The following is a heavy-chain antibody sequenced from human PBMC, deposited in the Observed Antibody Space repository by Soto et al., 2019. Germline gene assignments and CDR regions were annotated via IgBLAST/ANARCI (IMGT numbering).Heavy chain of an antibody. CDR2: ISAFNGNT. V-gene: IGHV1-18*01. CDR3: ARDRGVAPPVAGNTHYYYYMDV. Sequence: QDQLVQSGAEVKKPGASVTVSCKASGYSFTNYGITWVRQAPGQGLEWMGWISAFNGNTHYAQKLQGRVTMTTDASTSTAYMELRSLRSDDTAVYYCARDRGVAPPVAGNTHYYYYMDVWGKGTTVNVSS. J-gene: IGHJ6*03. D-gene: IGHD6-19*01. CDR1: GYSFTNYG.